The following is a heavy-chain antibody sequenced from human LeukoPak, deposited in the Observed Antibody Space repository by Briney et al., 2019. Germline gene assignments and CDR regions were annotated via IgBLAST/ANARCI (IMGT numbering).Heavy chain of an antibody. CDR1: GGSFSGYY. Sequence: SETLSLTCAVYGGSFSGYYWSWIRQPPGKGLEWIGEINHSGSTNYNPSLKSRVTISVDTSKNQFSLKLSSVTAADTAVYYCARGRGYSSGSFDYWGQGTLVTVSS. CDR3: ARGRGYSSGSFDY. J-gene: IGHJ4*02. CDR2: INHSGST. V-gene: IGHV4-34*01. D-gene: IGHD6-19*01.